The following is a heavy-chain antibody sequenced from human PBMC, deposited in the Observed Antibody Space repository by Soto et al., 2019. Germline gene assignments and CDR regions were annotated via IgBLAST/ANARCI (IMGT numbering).Heavy chain of an antibody. V-gene: IGHV1-69*06. CDR3: AREYVTAASKYFQH. CDR1: GATFSSYS. J-gene: IGHJ1*01. CDR2: TTPIFGTA. D-gene: IGHD2-21*02. Sequence: QVQLVQSGAGLRKPGASLRVSCKASGATFSSYSISWVRQAPGKGLEWMEGTTPIFGTANYAQKFQGRFTITADKSTSTAYMELSSLRSEDTAVYYCAREYVTAASKYFQHWGQGTLVTVSS.